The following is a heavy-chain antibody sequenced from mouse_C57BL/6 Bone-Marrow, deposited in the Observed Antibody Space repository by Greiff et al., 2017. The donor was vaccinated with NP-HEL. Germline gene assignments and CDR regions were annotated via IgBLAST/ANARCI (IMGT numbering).Heavy chain of an antibody. J-gene: IGHJ3*01. V-gene: IGHV10-1*01. CDR2: IRSKSNNYAT. Sequence: EVKLVESGGGLVQPKGSLKLSCAASGFSFNTYTMNWVRQAPGKGLEWVARIRSKSNNYATYYADSVKDRFTISRDDSESMLYLQMNNLKTEDTAMYYCVRNFWFAYWGQGTLVTVSA. CDR3: VRNFWFAY. CDR1: GFSFNTYT.